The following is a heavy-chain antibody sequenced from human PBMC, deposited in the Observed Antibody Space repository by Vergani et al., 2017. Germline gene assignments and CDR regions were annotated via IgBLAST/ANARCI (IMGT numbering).Heavy chain of an antibody. D-gene: IGHD3-16*02. CDR1: GFSLSRFW. Sequence: EVQLVESGGGLVQPGGSLRLSCAASGFSLSRFWMSLVRQAPEKGLEWVAHISPDGSATSYVDSVKGRFTISRDNSKNMLFLQMNNLRTEDTAIYYCAKQYFVSGNYRFDYWGQGTLVTVSS. V-gene: IGHV3-7*03. CDR2: ISPDGSAT. J-gene: IGHJ4*02. CDR3: AKQYFVSGNYRFDY.